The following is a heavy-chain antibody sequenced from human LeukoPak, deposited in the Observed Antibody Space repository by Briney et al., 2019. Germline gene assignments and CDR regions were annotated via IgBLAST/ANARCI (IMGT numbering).Heavy chain of an antibody. Sequence: GGSLRLSCAASGFTFDDYGMSWVRQAPGKGLEWVSYISSSGSTIYYADSVKGRFTISRDNAKNSLYLQMNSLRAEDTAVYYCAELGITMIGGVWGKGTTVTTSS. D-gene: IGHD3-10*02. CDR2: ISSSGSTI. CDR1: GFTFDDYG. J-gene: IGHJ6*04. V-gene: IGHV3-48*03. CDR3: AELGITMIGGV.